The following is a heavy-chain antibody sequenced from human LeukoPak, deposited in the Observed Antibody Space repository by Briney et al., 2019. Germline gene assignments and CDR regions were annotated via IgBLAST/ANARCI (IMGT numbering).Heavy chain of an antibody. D-gene: IGHD2-15*01. J-gene: IGHJ6*03. CDR2: INHGGST. CDR3: AKTERVRYCSGGSCYPAAGYYYYYMDV. V-gene: IGHV4-34*01. Sequence: PSETLSLTCAVYGGSFSGYYWSWIRQPPGRGLEWIGEINHGGSTNYNPSLKSRVTISVDTSKNQFSLKLSSVTAADTAVYYCAKTERVRYCSGGSCYPAAGYYYYYMDVWGKGTTVTVSS. CDR1: GGSFSGYY.